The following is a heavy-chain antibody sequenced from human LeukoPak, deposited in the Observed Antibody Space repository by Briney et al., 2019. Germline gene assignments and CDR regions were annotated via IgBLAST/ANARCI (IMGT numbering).Heavy chain of an antibody. CDR1: GFTFSSYA. D-gene: IGHD6-13*01. CDR3: ARAYSTSGYDWEYSYYGMDV. V-gene: IGHV3-30-3*01. CDR2: ISYDGSNK. Sequence: GRSLRLSCAASGFTFSSYAMHWVRQAPGKGLEWVAVISYDGSNKYYADSVKGRFTISRDNSKNTLYLQMNSLRAEDTAVYYCARAYSTSGYDWEYSYYGMDVGAKGPTATVSS. J-gene: IGHJ6*04.